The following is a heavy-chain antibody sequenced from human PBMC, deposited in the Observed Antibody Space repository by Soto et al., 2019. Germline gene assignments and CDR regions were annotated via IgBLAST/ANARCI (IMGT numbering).Heavy chain of an antibody. V-gene: IGHV4-4*02. CDR2: IYHSGST. J-gene: IGHJ6*03. CDR1: KGPICSSNW. Sequence: PSVTRSHTCGVSKGPICSSNWRRLIRQPPGKGLEWIGEIYHSGSTNYNPSLKSRVTISVDKSKNQFSLKLRSVTAADTAVYYCARDMLGYCSCGSCFDYYYYYYMDVWGKGTTVTVSS. D-gene: IGHD2-15*01. CDR3: ARDMLGYCSCGSCFDYYYYYYMDV.